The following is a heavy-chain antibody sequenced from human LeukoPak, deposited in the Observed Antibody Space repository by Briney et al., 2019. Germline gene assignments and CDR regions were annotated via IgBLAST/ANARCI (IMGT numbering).Heavy chain of an antibody. D-gene: IGHD3-3*02. CDR3: ARLGSIWSLDY. J-gene: IGHJ4*02. CDR1: GFTFSDYY. CDR2: ISSSSGYT. V-gene: IGHV3-11*06. Sequence: GGSLRLSCAASGFTFSDYYMTWIRQAPGKGLEWVSYISSSSGYTNYADSVKGRFTISRDNAKNSLYLQLNSLRVEDTALYYCARLGSIWSLDYWGQGTLVTVSS.